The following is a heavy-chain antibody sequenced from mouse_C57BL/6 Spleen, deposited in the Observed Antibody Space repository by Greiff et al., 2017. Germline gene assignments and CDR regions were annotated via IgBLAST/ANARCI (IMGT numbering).Heavy chain of an antibody. Sequence: VKLQQPGAELVRPGSSVTLSCKASGYTFTSYWMDWVKQRPGQGLEWIGNIYPSDSETHYNQKFKDKATMPVDKSSSTAYMQLSSLTSEDSAVYYCARGGYLYFDVWGTGTTVTVSS. CDR3: ARGGYLYFDV. CDR1: GYTFTSYW. J-gene: IGHJ1*03. D-gene: IGHD5-1*01. CDR2: IYPSDSET. V-gene: IGHV1-61*01.